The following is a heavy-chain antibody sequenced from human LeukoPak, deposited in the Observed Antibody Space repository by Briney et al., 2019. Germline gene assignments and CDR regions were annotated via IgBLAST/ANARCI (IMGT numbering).Heavy chain of an antibody. Sequence: PGGTLRLSCAASGFTFSSYSMNWVRQAPGKGLEWVSSISSSSSYIYYADSVKGRFTISRDNAKNSLYLQMNSLRAEDTAVYYCAKVTNPLKYIGAFDIWGQGTMVTVSS. D-gene: IGHD2-8*01. J-gene: IGHJ3*02. V-gene: IGHV3-21*04. CDR3: AKVTNPLKYIGAFDI. CDR2: ISSSSSYI. CDR1: GFTFSSYS.